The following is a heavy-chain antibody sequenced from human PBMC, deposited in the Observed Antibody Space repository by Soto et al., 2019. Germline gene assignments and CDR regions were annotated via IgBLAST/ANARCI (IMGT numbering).Heavy chain of an antibody. CDR1: GFTFSSYG. Sequence: QVQLVESGGGVVQPGRSLRLSCAAAGFTFSSYGMHWVRQAPGKGLEWVAVISYDGSNKYYAESVKGRFTISRDNSKNKLYLQMNSLRVEDTEVYYWAKDSRILVVTDPYDDWGEGKLVTASS. CDR2: ISYDGSNK. D-gene: IGHD2-21*02. V-gene: IGHV3-30*18. J-gene: IGHJ4*02. CDR3: AKDSRILVVTDPYDD.